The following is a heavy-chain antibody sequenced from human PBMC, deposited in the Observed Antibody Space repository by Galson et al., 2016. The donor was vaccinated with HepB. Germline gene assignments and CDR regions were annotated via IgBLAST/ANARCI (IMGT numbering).Heavy chain of an antibody. J-gene: IGHJ4*02. V-gene: IGHV3-15*01. CDR2: IKSKIDGGTT. CDR1: GFTFSKAW. D-gene: IGHD2-15*01. Sequence: SLRLSCAASGFTFSKAWMTWVRQAPGKGLEWVGRIKSKIDGGTTDYAAPVKGRFTISRDDSKNTLYLQMNSLKTEDTALYYCTTEPPLPYCSGGTCYILDRVDYWGQGTLVTVSS. CDR3: TTEPPLPYCSGGTCYILDRVDY.